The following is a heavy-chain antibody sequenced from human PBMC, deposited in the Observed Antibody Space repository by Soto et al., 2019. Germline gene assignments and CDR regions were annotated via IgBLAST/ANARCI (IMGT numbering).Heavy chain of an antibody. Sequence: LETLSLTCTVSGGSISSSSYYWDWIRQPPGKGLEWIGSIYYSGSTYYNPSLKSRVTISVDTSKNQFSLKLSSVTAADTAVYYCARGRRSSHRFMRGAYFDYRGQGTLVTVSS. CDR2: IYYSGST. CDR1: GGSISSSSYY. CDR3: ARGRRSSHRFMRGAYFDY. J-gene: IGHJ4*02. D-gene: IGHD2-2*01. V-gene: IGHV4-39*01.